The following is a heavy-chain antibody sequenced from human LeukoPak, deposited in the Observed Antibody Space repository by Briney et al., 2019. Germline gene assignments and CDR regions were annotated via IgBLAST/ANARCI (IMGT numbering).Heavy chain of an antibody. V-gene: IGHV1-18*01. CDR3: ARDRAGSYFEETNVDY. D-gene: IGHD1-26*01. CDR2: ISAYNGNT. Sequence: ASVKVSCKASGYTFTSYGIGWVRQAPGQGLEWMGWISAYNGNTNYAQKLQGRVTMTTDTSTSTAYMELRSLRSDDTAVYYCARDRAGSYFEETNVDYWGQGTLVTVSS. J-gene: IGHJ4*02. CDR1: GYTFTSYG.